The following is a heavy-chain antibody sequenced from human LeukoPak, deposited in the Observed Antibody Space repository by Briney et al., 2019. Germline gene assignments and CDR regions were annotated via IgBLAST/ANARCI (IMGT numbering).Heavy chain of an antibody. Sequence: PGGSLRLSCAASGFTFSSYAMSWVRQAPGKGLEWVSAISGSGSSTYYADSVKGRFTISRDNSKNTLYLQMNSLRAEDTAVYYCAIGSGSYYGAQFDYWGQGTLVTVSS. CDR3: AIGSGSYYGAQFDY. D-gene: IGHD1-26*01. V-gene: IGHV3-23*01. CDR2: ISGSGSST. CDR1: GFTFSSYA. J-gene: IGHJ4*02.